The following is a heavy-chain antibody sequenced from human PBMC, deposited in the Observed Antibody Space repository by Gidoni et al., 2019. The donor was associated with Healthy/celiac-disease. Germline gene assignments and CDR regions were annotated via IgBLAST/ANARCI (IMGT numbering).Heavy chain of an antibody. V-gene: IGHV4-34*01. J-gene: IGHJ4*02. CDR1: GGSFSGYY. Sequence: QVQLQQWGAGLLKPSETLSLTCAVYGGSFSGYYWSWIRQPPGKGLEWIGEINHSGSTNYNPSLKSRVTISVDTSKNQFSLKLSSVTAADTAVYYCARLTDYYDSSGHPLDYWGQGTLVTVSS. D-gene: IGHD3-22*01. CDR3: ARLTDYYDSSGHPLDY. CDR2: INHSGST.